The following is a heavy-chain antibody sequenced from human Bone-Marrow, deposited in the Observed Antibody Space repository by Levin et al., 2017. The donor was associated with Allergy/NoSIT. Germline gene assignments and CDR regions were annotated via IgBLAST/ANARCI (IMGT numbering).Heavy chain of an antibody. D-gene: IGHD2-15*01. CDR2: ISGSGETT. Sequence: GESLKISCAASGFTFSNYAMSWVRQAPGKGLEWVSAISGSGETTKYADSVKGRFTISRDNSKNTLYLDMNNLRAEDTAVYYCAKDEGDIVVAVAPVDYWGQGTLVSVSS. CDR3: AKDEGDIVVAVAPVDY. V-gene: IGHV3-23*01. J-gene: IGHJ4*02. CDR1: GFTFSNYA.